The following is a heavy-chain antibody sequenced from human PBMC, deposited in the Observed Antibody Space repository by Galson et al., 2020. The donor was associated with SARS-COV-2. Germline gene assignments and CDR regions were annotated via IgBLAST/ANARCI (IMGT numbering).Heavy chain of an antibody. CDR1: GGSVSSGSYY. J-gene: IGHJ6*03. CDR2: IYTSGST. Sequence: SETLSLTCAVYGGSVSSGSYYWSWIRQPAGKGLEWIGRIYTSGSTNYNPSLNSRVTISVDTSKNQFSLKLSSVTAADTAVYFCTRDMVWAGNYYYMDVWGKGTTVTISS. V-gene: IGHV4-61*02. D-gene: IGHD2-8*01. CDR3: TRDMVWAGNYYYMDV.